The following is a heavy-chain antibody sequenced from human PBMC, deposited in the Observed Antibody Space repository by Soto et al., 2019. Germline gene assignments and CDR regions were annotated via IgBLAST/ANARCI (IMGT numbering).Heavy chain of an antibody. CDR1: GFTFDDYA. Sequence: EVQLVESGGGLVQPGRSLRLSCAGSGFTFDDYAMHWVREAPGKGLEWVSGISWNSGSIGYADSVKGRFTISRDNAKIALYLQMNSLRAEDTALYYCAKASRGYRSSWTDYSGQGTLVTGSS. V-gene: IGHV3-9*01. J-gene: IGHJ4*02. CDR2: ISWNSGSI. CDR3: AKASRGYRSSWTDY. D-gene: IGHD6-13*01.